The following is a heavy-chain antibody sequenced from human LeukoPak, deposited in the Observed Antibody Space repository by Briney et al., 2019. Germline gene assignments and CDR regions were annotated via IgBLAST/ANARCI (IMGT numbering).Heavy chain of an antibody. D-gene: IGHD3-22*01. CDR3: ARQGTYYYDSSGYYHYANEGNWFDP. CDR1: GFTFSSYE. Sequence: GSLRLSCAASGFTFSSYEMNWIRQPPGKGLEWIGSIYYSGSTYYNPSLKSRVTISVDTSKNQFSLKLSSVTAADTDVYYCARQGTYYYDSSGYYHYANEGNWFDPWGQGTLVIVSS. J-gene: IGHJ5*02. V-gene: IGHV4-39*01. CDR2: IYYSGST.